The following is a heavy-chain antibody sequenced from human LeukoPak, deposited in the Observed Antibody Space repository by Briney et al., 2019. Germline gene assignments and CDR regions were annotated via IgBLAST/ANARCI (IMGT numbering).Heavy chain of an antibody. CDR2: INHSGST. V-gene: IGHV4-34*01. D-gene: IGHD2-15*01. CDR1: GGSFSGYY. Sequence: SETLSLTCAVYGGSFSGYYWSWIRQPPGKGLEWIGEINHSGSTNYNPSLKSRVTISVDTSKNQFSLKLSSVTAADTAVYSCARTSGSWYKSGSYFDYWGQGTLVTVSS. J-gene: IGHJ4*02. CDR3: ARTSGSWYKSGSYFDY.